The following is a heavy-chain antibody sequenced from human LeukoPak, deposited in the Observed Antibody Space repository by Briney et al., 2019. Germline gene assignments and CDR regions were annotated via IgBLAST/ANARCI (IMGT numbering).Heavy chain of an antibody. V-gene: IGHV4-59*01. Sequence: PSETLSLTCTVSGASINSYYWAWIRQPPGKGLEWIGYIYYSGRTNYNPSLKSRVTISIDTSKKQFSLHLGSVTAADTAVYYCAGGGSKYYFDYWGQGTLVTVSS. CDR2: IYYSGRT. J-gene: IGHJ4*02. D-gene: IGHD3-10*01. CDR3: AGGGSKYYFDY. CDR1: GASINSYY.